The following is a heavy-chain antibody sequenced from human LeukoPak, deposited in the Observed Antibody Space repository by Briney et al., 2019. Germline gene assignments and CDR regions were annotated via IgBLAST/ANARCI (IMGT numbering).Heavy chain of an antibody. CDR3: ARQLDLGGWFDP. J-gene: IGHJ5*02. D-gene: IGHD3-16*01. CDR1: GGSISSGGYY. CDR2: IYHSGST. Sequence: IPSQTLSLTCTVSGGSISSGGYYWSWIRQPPGKGLEWIGYIYHSGSTYYNPSLKSRVTISVDTSKNQFSLKLSSVTAADTAVYYCARQLDLGGWFDPWGQGTLVTVSS. V-gene: IGHV4-30-2*02.